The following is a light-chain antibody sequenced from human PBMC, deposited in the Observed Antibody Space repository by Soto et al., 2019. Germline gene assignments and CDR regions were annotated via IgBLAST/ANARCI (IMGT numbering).Light chain of an antibody. CDR3: QQYNSYSRT. J-gene: IGKJ1*01. CDR1: QSVGTW. CDR2: DAS. Sequence: DIQMTQSPSTLSASVGGRVTITCRASQSVGTWVAWYQQKPGEAPKLLIYDASSLESGVPSRFSGSGSGTEFTLTITSLQPDDFATYYCQQYNSYSRTFGQGTKVDI. V-gene: IGKV1-5*01.